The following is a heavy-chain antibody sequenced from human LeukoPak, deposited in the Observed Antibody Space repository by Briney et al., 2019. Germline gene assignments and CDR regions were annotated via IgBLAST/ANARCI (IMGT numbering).Heavy chain of an antibody. CDR1: GYTFTSYG. CDR3: ARGPVEPNYYFYGMDV. Sequence: ASVKVSCKASGYTFTSYGSSWGRQAPGEGREGRGWMSAYNGNTNYAQKLQGRVTITTHPSTTTAYMELRSLRSDDTAVYYCARGPVEPNYYFYGMDVWGQGTTVTVSS. J-gene: IGHJ6*02. V-gene: IGHV1-18*01. CDR2: MSAYNGNT.